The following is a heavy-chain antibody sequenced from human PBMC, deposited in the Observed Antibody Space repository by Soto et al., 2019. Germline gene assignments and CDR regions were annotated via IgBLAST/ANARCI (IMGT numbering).Heavy chain of an antibody. D-gene: IGHD6-19*01. J-gene: IGHJ5*02. V-gene: IGHV3-13*01. CDR1: GFIMRSYD. CDR2: IGAGGET. Sequence: GGSLRLSCAASGFIMRSYDIHWVRQATGKGLEWVSAIGAGGETYYGGSVKGRFTISRENAKNSVSLQMNILRAGDTAVYYCAKHSSGWYNWFDPWGQGTLVTVSS. CDR3: AKHSSGWYNWFDP.